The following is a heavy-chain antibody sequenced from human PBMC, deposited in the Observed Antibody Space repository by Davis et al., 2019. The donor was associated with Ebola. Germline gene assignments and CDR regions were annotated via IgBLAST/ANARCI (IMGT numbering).Heavy chain of an antibody. Sequence: ASVKVSCKTSGFTFTENYLHWVRQAPGQGLEWMGWISAYNGNTNYAQKLQGRVTMTTDTSTSTAYMELRSLRSDDTAVYYCARDPTVTPLDYWGQGTLVTVSS. D-gene: IGHD4-17*01. CDR1: GFTFTENY. CDR2: ISAYNGNT. J-gene: IGHJ4*02. V-gene: IGHV1-18*01. CDR3: ARDPTVTPLDY.